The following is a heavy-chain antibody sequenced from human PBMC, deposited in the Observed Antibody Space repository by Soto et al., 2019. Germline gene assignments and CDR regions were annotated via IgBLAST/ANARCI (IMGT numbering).Heavy chain of an antibody. V-gene: IGHV4-59*01. Sequence: PSETLSLTCTVSGGSISSYYWSWIRQPPGKGLEWIGYIYYSGSTNYNPSLKSRVTISVDTSKNQFSLKLSSVTAADTAVYYCARVESSSSNFDYWGQGTLVTVSS. CDR2: IYYSGST. D-gene: IGHD6-6*01. CDR1: GGSISSYY. CDR3: ARVESSSSNFDY. J-gene: IGHJ4*02.